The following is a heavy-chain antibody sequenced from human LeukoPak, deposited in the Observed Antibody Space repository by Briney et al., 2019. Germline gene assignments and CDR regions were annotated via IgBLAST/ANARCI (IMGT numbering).Heavy chain of an antibody. Sequence: ASVKVSCKASGGTFSSYAISWVRQAPGQGLEWMGGIIPIFGTANYAQKFQGRVTITADESTSTAYMELSSLRSEDTAVYYCATYPEAAPGYFDYWGQGTLVTVSS. CDR1: GGTFSSYA. J-gene: IGHJ4*02. CDR3: ATYPEAAPGYFDY. D-gene: IGHD1-14*01. V-gene: IGHV1-69*13. CDR2: IIPIFGTA.